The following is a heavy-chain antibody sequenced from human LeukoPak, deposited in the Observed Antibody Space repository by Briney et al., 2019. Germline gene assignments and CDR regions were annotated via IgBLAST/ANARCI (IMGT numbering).Heavy chain of an antibody. J-gene: IGHJ3*02. D-gene: IGHD6-6*01. CDR2: TSYDGSNK. CDR1: GFTFSSYA. Sequence: GGSLRLSCAASGFTFSSYAMHWVRQAPGKGLEGVAVTSYDGSNKYYADSVKGRFTISRDNSKNTLYLQMNSLRAEDTAVYYCARDMRRWSSSSDGSDAFDIWGQGTMVTVSS. V-gene: IGHV3-30-3*01. CDR3: ARDMRRWSSSSDGSDAFDI.